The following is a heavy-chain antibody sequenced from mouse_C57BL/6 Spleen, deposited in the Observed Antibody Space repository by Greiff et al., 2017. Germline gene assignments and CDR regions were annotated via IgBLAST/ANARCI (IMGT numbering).Heavy chain of an antibody. CDR2: INPNNGGT. D-gene: IGHD2-5*01. J-gene: IGHJ3*01. CDR3: AREASNYLVGFAY. CDR1: GYTFTDYY. V-gene: IGHV1-26*01. Sequence: EVQLQLSGPELVKPGASVKISCKASGYTFTDYYMNWVKQSHGKSLEWIGDINPNNGGTSYNQKFKGKATLTVDKSSSTAYMELRSLTSEDSAVYYCAREASNYLVGFAYWGQGTLVTVSA.